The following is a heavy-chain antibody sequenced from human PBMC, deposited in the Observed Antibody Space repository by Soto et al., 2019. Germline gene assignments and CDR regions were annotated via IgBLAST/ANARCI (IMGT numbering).Heavy chain of an antibody. CDR3: AKAISGWYYDY. V-gene: IGHV3-30*18. CDR2: ISYDGSNK. Sequence: QVQLVESGGGVGQPGRSLRLSCAASGFTFSSYGMHWVRQAPGKGLEWVAVISYDGSNKYYADSVKGRFTISRDNSKNTLYLQMNSLRAEDTAVYYCAKAISGWYYDYWGQGTLVTVSS. J-gene: IGHJ4*02. D-gene: IGHD6-19*01. CDR1: GFTFSSYG.